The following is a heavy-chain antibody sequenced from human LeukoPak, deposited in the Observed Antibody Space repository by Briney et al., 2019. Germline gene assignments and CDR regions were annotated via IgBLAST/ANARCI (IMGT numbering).Heavy chain of an antibody. J-gene: IGHJ5*02. CDR1: GGSISSSSYY. V-gene: IGHV4-39*07. Sequence: SETLSLTCTVSGGSISSSSYYWGWIRPPPGKELEWIGSIYYSGSTYYNPSLKSRVTISVDTSKNQFSLKLSSVTAADMAVYYCARGYMLHDYRRGFDPWGQGTLVTVSS. CDR2: IYYSGST. CDR3: ARGYMLHDYRRGFDP. D-gene: IGHD4-11*01.